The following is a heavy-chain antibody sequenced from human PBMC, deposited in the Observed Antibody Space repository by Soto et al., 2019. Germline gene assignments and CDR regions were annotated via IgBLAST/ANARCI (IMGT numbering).Heavy chain of an antibody. V-gene: IGHV3-23*01. CDR1: GFTFSSYA. CDR2: ISGSGGST. CDR3: AKDGGGWATIMGSYYYYGMDV. Sequence: GSLRLSCAASGFTFSSYAIIWVGHSPCKWREWVSAISGSGGSTYYADSVKGRFTISRDNSKNTLYLQMNSLRAEDTAVYYCAKDGGGWATIMGSYYYYGMDVWGQGTTVTVSS. J-gene: IGHJ6*02. D-gene: IGHD5-12*01.